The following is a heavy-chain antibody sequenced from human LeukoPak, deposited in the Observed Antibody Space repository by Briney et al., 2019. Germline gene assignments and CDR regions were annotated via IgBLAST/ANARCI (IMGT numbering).Heavy chain of an antibody. V-gene: IGHV3-23*01. CDR3: AKGRSSWYVGNWFDP. Sequence: GGSLRLSCAASGFTFSTFAMIWVRQPPGKGLEWVSSIFPSGGEIHYADSVRGRFTISRDNSKNTLYLQMNSLRAEDTAVYYCAKGRSSWYVGNWFDPWGQGTLVTVSS. CDR1: GFTFSTFA. J-gene: IGHJ5*02. D-gene: IGHD6-13*01. CDR2: IFPSGGEI.